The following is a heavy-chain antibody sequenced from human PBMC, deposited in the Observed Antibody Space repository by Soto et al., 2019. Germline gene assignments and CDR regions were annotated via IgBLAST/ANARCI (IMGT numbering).Heavy chain of an antibody. CDR2: INHSGST. CDR3: ARDARAAAGGYDD. CDR1: GGSFSGYY. Sequence: SETLSLTCAVYGGSFSGYYWSWIRQPPGKGLEWIGEINHSGSTNYNPSLKSRVTISVDTSKNQFSLKLSSVTAADPXVYYCARDARAAAGGYDDWGQGTXVTVSS. D-gene: IGHD6-13*01. J-gene: IGHJ4*02. V-gene: IGHV4-34*01.